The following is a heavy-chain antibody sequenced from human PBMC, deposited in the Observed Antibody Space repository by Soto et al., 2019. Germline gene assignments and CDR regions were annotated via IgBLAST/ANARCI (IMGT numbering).Heavy chain of an antibody. CDR1: GGSISSYY. CDR2: IYTSGST. V-gene: IGHV4-4*07. D-gene: IGHD3-3*01. Sequence: QVQLQESGPGLVKPSETLSLTCTVSGGSISSYYWSWIRQPAGKGLEWIGRIYTSGSTNYNPSLKSRVTMSVDTSNNQSSLKLSSVPPADTAVYYCARDQGDGFWSGHDAFDIWGQGTMVTVSS. J-gene: IGHJ3*02. CDR3: ARDQGDGFWSGHDAFDI.